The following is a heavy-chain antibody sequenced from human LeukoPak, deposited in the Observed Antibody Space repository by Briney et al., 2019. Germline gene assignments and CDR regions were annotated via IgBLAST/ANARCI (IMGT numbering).Heavy chain of an antibody. CDR3: ARGTHPGQQRGD. J-gene: IGHJ4*02. CDR1: GFTFSSYS. CDR2: ISSSSSTI. Sequence: GGSLRLSCAASGFTFSSYSMNWVRQAPGKGLEWVSYISSSSSTIYYADSVKGRFTISRDNAKNSLYLQMTSLRAEDTAVYYCARGTHPGQQRGDWGQGTLVTVSS. D-gene: IGHD6-13*01. V-gene: IGHV3-48*04.